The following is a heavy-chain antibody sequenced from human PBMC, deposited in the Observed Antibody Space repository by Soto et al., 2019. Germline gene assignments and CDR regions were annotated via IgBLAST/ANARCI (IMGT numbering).Heavy chain of an antibody. CDR1: GFTFSSYA. CDR2: ISYDGSNK. Sequence: PGGSLRLSCAASGFTFSSYAMHWVRQAPGKGLEWVAVISYDGSNKYYADSVKGRFTISRDNSKNTLYLQMNSLRAEDTAVYYCARDRSFYNWNSYYYYGMDVWGQGTTVTVSS. CDR3: ARDRSFYNWNSYYYYGMDV. J-gene: IGHJ6*02. D-gene: IGHD1-7*01. V-gene: IGHV3-30-3*01.